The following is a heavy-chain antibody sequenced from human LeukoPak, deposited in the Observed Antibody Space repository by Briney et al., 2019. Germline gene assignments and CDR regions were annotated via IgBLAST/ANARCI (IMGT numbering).Heavy chain of an antibody. CDR3: AKGTGDTACYFDF. Sequence: GGSLRLSCTTSGFTFSSYALSWVRQAPGKGLEWVSGIRVSGSTYYPDSVTGPFTISRDNSENTLYLQMSGLRAEDTAIYYCAKGTGDTACYFDFWGQGVLVTVSS. J-gene: IGHJ4*02. D-gene: IGHD7-27*01. CDR2: IRVSGST. V-gene: IGHV3-23*01. CDR1: GFTFSSYA.